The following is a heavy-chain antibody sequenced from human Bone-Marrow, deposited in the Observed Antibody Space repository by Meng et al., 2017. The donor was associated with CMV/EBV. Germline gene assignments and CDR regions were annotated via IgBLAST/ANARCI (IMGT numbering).Heavy chain of an antibody. CDR2: IIPIFGTA. CDR1: GGTFSNYA. J-gene: IGHJ6*02. CDR3: ARHRSYCSSTSCYYYYYGMDV. D-gene: IGHD2-2*01. Sequence: SVKVSCKASGGTFSNYAISWVRQAPGQGLEWMGGIIPIFGTANYAQKFQGRVTITTDKSTSTAYMELSSLRSEDTAVYYCARHRSYCSSTSCYYYYYGMDVWGQGTTVTVSS. V-gene: IGHV1-69*05.